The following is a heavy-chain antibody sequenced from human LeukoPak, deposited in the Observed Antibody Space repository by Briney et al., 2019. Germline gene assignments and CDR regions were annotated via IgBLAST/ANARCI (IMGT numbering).Heavy chain of an antibody. D-gene: IGHD6-13*01. V-gene: IGHV3-48*01. CDR2: ISYDSAIK. Sequence: GGSLRLSCAASGFTFSRDSMNWVRQAPGKGLEWISYISYDSAIKYYADSVRGRFTISRDNSKNTLYLQMGSLRAEDMAVYYCARDSDSSSWTFDYWGQGTLVTVSS. J-gene: IGHJ4*02. CDR1: GFTFSRDS. CDR3: ARDSDSSSWTFDY.